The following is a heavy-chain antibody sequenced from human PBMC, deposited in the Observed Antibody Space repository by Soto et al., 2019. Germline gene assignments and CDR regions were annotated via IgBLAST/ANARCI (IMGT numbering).Heavy chain of an antibody. CDR3: AGGRIVVVGSSAYYGMDV. CDR1: GGTPSNSA. D-gene: IGHD3-22*01. J-gene: IGHJ6*02. Sequence: QVHLLLQSGAEVKKPGSSVKVSCKASGGTPSNSAISWVRQAPGQGREWMGGIIPVFGLVKYAQNFQGRGTITADESTNTAYMELISLRAEDTAVYYCAGGRIVVVGSSAYYGMDVWGQGTTVTVSS. V-gene: IGHV1-69*01. CDR2: IIPVFGLV.